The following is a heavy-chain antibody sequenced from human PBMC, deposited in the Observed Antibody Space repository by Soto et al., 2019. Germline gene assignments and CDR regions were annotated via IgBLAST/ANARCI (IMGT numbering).Heavy chain of an antibody. Sequence: QVQLVQSGAEMKKPGSSVRLSCTASGDTFSFYTISWVRQAPGQGPEWMGRIIPMVGMADYPQKFQGRVTISADKSTSTAYMVLSSLRSDDTAVYFCATNYGSGSTHFDYWGQGTLVTVSS. CDR1: GDTFSFYT. V-gene: IGHV1-69*02. J-gene: IGHJ4*02. CDR3: ATNYGSGSTHFDY. CDR2: IIPMVGMA. D-gene: IGHD3-10*01.